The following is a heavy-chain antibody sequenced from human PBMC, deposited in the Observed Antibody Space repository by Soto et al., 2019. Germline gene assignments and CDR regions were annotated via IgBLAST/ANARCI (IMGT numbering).Heavy chain of an antibody. J-gene: IGHJ4*02. Sequence: AASVNVSCQASAYTFTSYRIHRVRQMPGKGLEWMGIIFPVDSDTTYSPSFQGQVTISADKSITTAYVQWSSLKASDTAMYYCAIRGYSYGYSFSYWGQGILVT. D-gene: IGHD5-18*01. CDR2: IFPVDSDT. CDR1: AYTFTSYR. V-gene: IGHV5-51*01. CDR3: AIRGYSYGYSFSY.